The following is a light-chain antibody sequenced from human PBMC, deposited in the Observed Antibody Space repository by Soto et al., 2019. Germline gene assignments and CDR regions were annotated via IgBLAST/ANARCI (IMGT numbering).Light chain of an antibody. CDR2: DVN. CDR1: SSDVGGYNY. V-gene: IGLV2-14*03. J-gene: IGLJ2*01. CDR3: SSHSSSSTLVV. Sequence: QSALTQPASMSGSPGQSITISCTGTSSDVGGYNYVSWYRQHPGKAPKLMIYDVNNRPSGVSNRFSGSKSGNTASLTISGLQAEDEADYSCSSHSSSSTLVVFGGGTKLTVL.